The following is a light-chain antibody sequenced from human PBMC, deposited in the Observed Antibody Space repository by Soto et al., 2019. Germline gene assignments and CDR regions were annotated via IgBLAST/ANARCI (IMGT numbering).Light chain of an antibody. V-gene: IGKV1-5*01. Sequence: DLQIHPSTSTLSASVGDRVPITFRASQSISSWLAWYQQKPGKAPKLMIYDASSLESGVPSRFSGSGSGTEFTLTISSLQPDDFATYYCQQHNSYSPLTFGGGTKVDIK. J-gene: IGKJ4*01. CDR1: QSISSW. CDR3: QQHNSYSPLT. CDR2: DAS.